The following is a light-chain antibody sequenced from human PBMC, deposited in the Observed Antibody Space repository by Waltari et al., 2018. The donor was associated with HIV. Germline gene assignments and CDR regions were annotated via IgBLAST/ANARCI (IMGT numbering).Light chain of an antibody. CDR3: QQAYSAPYT. J-gene: IGKJ2*01. V-gene: IGKV1-12*01. Sequence: DIQMTQSPSSLSASLGGRVPITCRASQPITSRLAWFHQKPGTAPKLLIYGASILHSGASVRFGGSMSGTDFTLTISGLQPEDSGIYFCQQAYSAPYTFGQGTKLE. CDR1: QPITSR. CDR2: GAS.